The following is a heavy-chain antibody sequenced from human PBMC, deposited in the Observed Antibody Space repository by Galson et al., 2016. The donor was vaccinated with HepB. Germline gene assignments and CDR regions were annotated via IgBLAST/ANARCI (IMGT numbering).Heavy chain of an antibody. Sequence: ETLSLTCTVSGGSISSNSYYWGWIRQPPGKGLEWNGSIYYVGNTYYNPSLKSRVIISIDTSNNRVSLKLRSVTAADTAVYYCAGHERLLSWFAPWGQGSLVTVSS. D-gene: IGHD5-12*01. J-gene: IGHJ5*02. CDR3: AGHERLLSWFAP. V-gene: IGHV4-39*01. CDR1: GGSISSNSYY. CDR2: IYYVGNT.